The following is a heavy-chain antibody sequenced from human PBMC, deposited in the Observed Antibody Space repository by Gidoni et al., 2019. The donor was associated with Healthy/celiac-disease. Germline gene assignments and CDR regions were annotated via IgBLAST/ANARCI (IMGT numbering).Heavy chain of an antibody. J-gene: IGHJ4*02. CDR2: ISGSGGST. V-gene: IGHV3-23*01. CDR1: GSNVSSYA. CDR3: ANDLEAWPFIFDY. Sequence: EVQLLESGGGLVQPGGALRLSCAAYGSNVSSYAMSWGRQAPGKGLVLVSAISGSGGSTYYAYSVKGRFTISRDNSKNTLDLQMNSLRAEDTAVYYCANDLEAWPFIFDYWGQGTLVTVSS. D-gene: IGHD1-1*01.